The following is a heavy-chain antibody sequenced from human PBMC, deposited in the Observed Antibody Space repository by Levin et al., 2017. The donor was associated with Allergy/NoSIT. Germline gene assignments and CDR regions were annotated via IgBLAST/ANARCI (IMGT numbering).Heavy chain of an antibody. Sequence: PGGSLRLSCDASGFTLSDYAMSWVRQAPGKGREWVSVITGGGFNTYYGDSVKGRFTVSRDNSKNTIYLELNSLRAEDTAVYYCAKKQGGTTGFSFDVWGQGTMVTVSS. V-gene: IGHV3-23*01. CDR3: AKKQGGTTGFSFDV. J-gene: IGHJ3*01. CDR2: ITGGGFNT. CDR1: GFTLSDYA. D-gene: IGHD1-14*01.